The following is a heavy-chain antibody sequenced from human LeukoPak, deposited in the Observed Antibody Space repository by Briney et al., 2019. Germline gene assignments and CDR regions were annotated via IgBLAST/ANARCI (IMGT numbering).Heavy chain of an antibody. CDR2: IYPGDSDT. D-gene: IGHD6-19*01. V-gene: IGHV5-51*01. J-gene: IGHJ6*02. CDR3: ARGPLSSGWYHYGMDV. CDR1: GYSFTSYW. Sequence: GESLKISWKGSGYSFTSYWIGWVRPMPGKGLEWMGIIYPGDSDTRYSPSFQGQVTISADKSISTAYLQWSSLKASDTAMYYCARGPLSSGWYHYGMDVWGQGTTVTVSS.